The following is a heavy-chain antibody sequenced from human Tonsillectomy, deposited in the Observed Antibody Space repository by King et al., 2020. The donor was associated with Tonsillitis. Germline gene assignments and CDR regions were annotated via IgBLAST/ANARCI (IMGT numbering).Heavy chain of an antibody. Sequence: VQLQESGPGLVKPSQTLSLTCTVSGGSISSGGYYWTWIRQLPGKGLEWIGYVYYRGDSYYNPSLKSRTTILVDTSKNQFSLKLSSVTAADTAVYYCARETLSHHNMVDCGGQGMLVAVPS. CDR1: GGSISSGGYY. CDR2: VYYRGDS. CDR3: ARETLSHHNMVDC. V-gene: IGHV4-31*03. J-gene: IGHJ4*02. D-gene: IGHD1-1*01.